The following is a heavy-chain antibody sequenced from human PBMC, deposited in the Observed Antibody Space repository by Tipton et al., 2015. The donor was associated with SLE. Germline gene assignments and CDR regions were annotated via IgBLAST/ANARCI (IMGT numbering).Heavy chain of an antibody. J-gene: IGHJ6*02. Sequence: GLVKPSQTLSLTCAISGDSVSSNSAAWNWIRQSPSRGLEWLGRTYYRSKWYNDYAVSVKSRITINPDTSKNQFSLQLNSVTPEDTAVYYCARSITIFGVVDYYYGMDVWGQGTTVTVSS. D-gene: IGHD3-3*01. CDR3: ARSITIFGVVDYYYGMDV. V-gene: IGHV6-1*01. CDR2: TYYRSKWYN. CDR1: GDSVSSNSAA.